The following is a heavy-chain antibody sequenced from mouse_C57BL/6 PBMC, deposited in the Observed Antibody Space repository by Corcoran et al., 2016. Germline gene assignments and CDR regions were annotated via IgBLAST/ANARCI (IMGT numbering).Heavy chain of an antibody. J-gene: IGHJ2*01. CDR3: ARWPRYY. D-gene: IGHD2-3*01. V-gene: IGHV1-26*01. CDR1: GYTFTDYY. CDR2: INPNNVGT. Sequence: EVQLQQSGPELVKPGASVKISCKASGYTFTDYYMNWVKQSHGKSLEWIGDINPNNVGTSYNQKFKGKATLTVDKSSSTAYMELRRLTAEDSAIYYCARWPRYYGGQGTTLTVST.